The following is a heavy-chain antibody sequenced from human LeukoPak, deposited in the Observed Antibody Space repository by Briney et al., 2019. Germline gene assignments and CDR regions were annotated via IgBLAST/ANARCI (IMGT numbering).Heavy chain of an antibody. D-gene: IGHD6-19*01. Sequence: GGSLRLSCAASGFTFSSYAMHWVRQAPGKGLEWVAVISYDGSNKYYADSVKGRFTISRDNSKNTLYLQMNSLRAEDTAVYYCAKDVAGSVFDYWGQGTLVTVSS. V-gene: IGHV3-30-3*01. J-gene: IGHJ4*02. CDR3: AKDVAGSVFDY. CDR1: GFTFSSYA. CDR2: ISYDGSNK.